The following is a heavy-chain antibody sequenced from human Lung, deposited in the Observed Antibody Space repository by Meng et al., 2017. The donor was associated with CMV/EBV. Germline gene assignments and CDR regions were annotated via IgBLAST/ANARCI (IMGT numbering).Heavy chain of an antibody. J-gene: IGHJ4*02. CDR2: ISYDGDKK. D-gene: IGHD3-22*01. CDR3: ARVYYDSTNYYFSFGY. V-gene: IGHV3-30*04. CDR1: GYSFGNYA. Sequence: GGSLRLXCVGSGYSFGNYAMHWVRQAPGKGLEWVAVISYDGDKKFYTDSVKGRFTISRDNSKNTLILQMNSLRTEDTAVYYCARVYYDSTNYYFSFGYWGQGXLVTASS.